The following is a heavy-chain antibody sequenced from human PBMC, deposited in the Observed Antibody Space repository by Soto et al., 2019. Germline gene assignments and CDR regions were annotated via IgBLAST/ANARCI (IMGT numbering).Heavy chain of an antibody. CDR2: INPKRGGT. J-gene: IGHJ4*02. V-gene: IGHV1-2*02. D-gene: IGHD3-9*01. Sequence: GASVKVSCKASGYTFTGYYFHWVRQAPGQGLESMGWINPKRGGTNYAQKFQGRVTMTWDTSLNTAYMELSSLISEDTAVYYCARPPGYISDWYYFDLWGQGTLVTVSS. CDR3: ARPPGYISDWYYFDL. CDR1: GYTFTGYY.